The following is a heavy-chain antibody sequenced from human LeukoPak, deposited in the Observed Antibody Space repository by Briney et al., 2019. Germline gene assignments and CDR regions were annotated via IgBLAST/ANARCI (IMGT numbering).Heavy chain of an antibody. J-gene: IGHJ4*02. V-gene: IGHV3-30-3*01. D-gene: IGHD5-18*01. Sequence: PGGSLRLSCAASGFTFSYYAMHWVRQAPGKRLEWVAIMSSDGNNKYYADSVKGRFTISRDNSNNTLYLQMNSLRPEDTAVYYCAKDSGLDYRYGLFDYWGQGTLVTVSS. CDR1: GFTFSYYA. CDR3: AKDSGLDYRYGLFDY. CDR2: MSSDGNNK.